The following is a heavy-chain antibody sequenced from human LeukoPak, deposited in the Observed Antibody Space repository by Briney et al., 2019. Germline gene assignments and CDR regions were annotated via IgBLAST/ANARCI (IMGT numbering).Heavy chain of an antibody. CDR2: ISAYNGNT. CDR3: ARDDRLEQQLGD. J-gene: IGHJ4*02. D-gene: IGHD6-13*01. V-gene: IGHV1-18*01. Sequence: ASVKVSCKASGYCFTSYGISWVRQAPGQGLEWMGWISAYNGNTNYAQKLQGRVTMTTDTSTSTAYMELRSLRSDDTAVYYCARDDRLEQQLGDWGRGTLVTVSS. CDR1: GYCFTSYG.